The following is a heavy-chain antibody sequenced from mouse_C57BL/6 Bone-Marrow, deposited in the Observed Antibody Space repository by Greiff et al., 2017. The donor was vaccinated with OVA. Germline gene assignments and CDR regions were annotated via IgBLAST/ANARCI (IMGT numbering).Heavy chain of an antibody. D-gene: IGHD1-1*01. CDR3: ASPYYNGSSYGIAH. CDR2: IHPNRGST. J-gene: IGHJ3*01. V-gene: IGHV1-64*01. Sequence: VQLQQPGAELVKPGASVKLSCKASGYTFTSYWMHWVKQRPGQGLEWIGMIHPNRGSTNYNEKFKSKATLTVDKSSSTAYMQLSSLTSEDTAGDYCASPYYNGSSYGIAHWGQGTLVTVSA. CDR1: GYTFTSYW.